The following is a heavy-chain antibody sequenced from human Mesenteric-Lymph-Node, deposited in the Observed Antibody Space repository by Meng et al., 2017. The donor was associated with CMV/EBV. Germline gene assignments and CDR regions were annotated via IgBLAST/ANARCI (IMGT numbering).Heavy chain of an antibody. V-gene: IGHV1-69*02. J-gene: IGHJ3*02. CDR3: ARGFRYYYDSRTSPDFDI. D-gene: IGHD3-22*01. CDR1: GGTFSSYT. CDR2: IIPILGIA. Sequence: SVKVSCKASGGTFSSYTISWVRQAPGQGLEWMGRIIPILGIANYAQKFQGRVTITADKSTSTAYMELSSLRSEDTAVYYCARGFRYYYDSRTSPDFDIWGQGTMVTVSS.